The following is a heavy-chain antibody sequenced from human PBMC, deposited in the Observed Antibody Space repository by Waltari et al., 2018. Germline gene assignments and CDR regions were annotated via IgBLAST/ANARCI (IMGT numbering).Heavy chain of an antibody. V-gene: IGHV3-74*01. CDR1: GFTFSSSW. D-gene: IGHD3-10*01. CDR2: INSDGSGT. CDR3: GRREGSVTMVRGIDY. Sequence: EVQLVESGGGLVQPGGSLRLSCAASGFTFSSSWMHWVRQAPGKGLVVVSRINSDGSGTSYADSVKGRFTISRDNAKNTLYLQMNSLRAEDTAVYYCGRREGSVTMVRGIDYWGQGTLVTVSS. J-gene: IGHJ4*02.